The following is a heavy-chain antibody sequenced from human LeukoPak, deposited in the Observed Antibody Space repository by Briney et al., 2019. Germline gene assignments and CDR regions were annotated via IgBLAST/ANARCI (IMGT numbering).Heavy chain of an antibody. CDR1: GGTFSSYA. D-gene: IGHD6-19*01. V-gene: IGHV1-69*13. CDR3: ARDRGSSGSWYFDL. Sequence: SVKVSCKASGGTFSSYAISWVRQAPGQGLEWMGGIIPIFGTANYAQKFQGRVTITADESASTAYMELSSLRSEDTAVYYCARDRGSSGSWYFDLWGRGTLVTVSS. CDR2: IIPIFGTA. J-gene: IGHJ2*01.